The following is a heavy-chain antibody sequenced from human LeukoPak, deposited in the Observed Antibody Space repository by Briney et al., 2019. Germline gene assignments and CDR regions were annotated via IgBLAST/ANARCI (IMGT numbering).Heavy chain of an antibody. V-gene: IGHV4-59*08. CDR3: ARLHSSGFEFDY. Sequence: SETLSLTCTVSGGSISSYYWSWIRQLPGKGLEWIGYIYYGGSTNYNPSLKSRVTISVDTSKNQFSLKLSSVTAADTAVYYCARLHSSGFEFDYWGQGTLVTVSS. D-gene: IGHD3-22*01. CDR2: IYYGGST. J-gene: IGHJ4*02. CDR1: GGSISSYY.